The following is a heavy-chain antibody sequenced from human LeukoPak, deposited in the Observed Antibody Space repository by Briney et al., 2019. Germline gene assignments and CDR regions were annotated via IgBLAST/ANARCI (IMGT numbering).Heavy chain of an antibody. J-gene: IGHJ6*04. D-gene: IGHD3-10*02. CDR2: IYSGGTT. CDR1: GFTVSSNY. V-gene: IGHV3-53*01. Sequence: GGSLRLSCAASGFTVSSNYMSWVRQAPGKGLEWISVIYSGGTTYYADSVKGRFTISRDNAKNSLYLQMNSLRAEDTAVYYCAELGITMIGGVWGKGTTVTISS. CDR3: AELGITMIGGV.